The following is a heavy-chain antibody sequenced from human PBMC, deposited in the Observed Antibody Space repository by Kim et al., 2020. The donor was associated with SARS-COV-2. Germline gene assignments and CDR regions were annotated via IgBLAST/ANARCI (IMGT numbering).Heavy chain of an antibody. CDR3: ARVFGWCRGIADAGTLTFDP. CDR2: INHSGST. V-gene: IGHV4-34*01. Sequence: SETLSLTCAVYGGSFSGYYWSWIRQPPGKGLEWIGEINHSGSTNYNPSLKSRVTISVDTSKNQFSLKLSSVTAADTAVYYCARVFGWCRGIADAGTLTFDPWGQGTLVTVSS. CDR1: GGSFSGYY. J-gene: IGHJ5*02. D-gene: IGHD6-13*01.